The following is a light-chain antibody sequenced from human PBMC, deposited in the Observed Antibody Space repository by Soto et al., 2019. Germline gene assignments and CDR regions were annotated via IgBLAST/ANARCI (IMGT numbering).Light chain of an antibody. Sequence: DIQMTQSPSTLSESVGDRVTITCRASQSISSWLAWYQQKPGKAPKLLIYKASTLESGVPSRFSGSGSGTEFTLTISSLQPDDFATYYCQQYNSYSSTWTFGQGTKVEIK. CDR1: QSISSW. CDR2: KAS. V-gene: IGKV1-5*03. J-gene: IGKJ1*01. CDR3: QQYNSYSSTWT.